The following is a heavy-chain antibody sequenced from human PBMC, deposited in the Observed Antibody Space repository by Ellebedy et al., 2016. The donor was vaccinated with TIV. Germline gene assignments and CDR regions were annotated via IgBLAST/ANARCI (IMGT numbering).Heavy chain of an antibody. J-gene: IGHJ4*02. CDR3: AKRRGYNYGDFES. D-gene: IGHD5-18*01. CDR2: IIPIFGTA. Sequence: SVKVSCKASGGPFRNFEISWVRQAPGQGLEWMGGIIPIFGTANYAQKFQGRVTITADDFTNTAYMELSSLRSEDTAVYFCAKRRGYNYGDFESWGQGTLVTVSS. V-gene: IGHV1-69*13. CDR1: GGPFRNFE.